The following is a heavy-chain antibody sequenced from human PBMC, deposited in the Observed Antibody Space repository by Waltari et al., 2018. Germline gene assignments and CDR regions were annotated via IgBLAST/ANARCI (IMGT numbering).Heavy chain of an antibody. CDR3: AKDLPHNFDLWSGYYLDY. V-gene: IGHV3-30*18. D-gene: IGHD3-3*01. Sequence: QVQLVESGGGVVQPGKSLRLSCAASGFTFHSYGLHWVRQAPGKGLEWVAVISHNGNNKYYIDSVKGRFTIARDNSKNTVYLQMNSVRAEDTAVYFCAKDLPHNFDLWSGYYLDYWGQGTLVIVSS. J-gene: IGHJ4*02. CDR1: GFTFHSYG. CDR2: ISHNGNNK.